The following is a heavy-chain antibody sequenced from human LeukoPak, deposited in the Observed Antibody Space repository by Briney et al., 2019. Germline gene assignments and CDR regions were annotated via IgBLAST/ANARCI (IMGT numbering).Heavy chain of an antibody. CDR1: GGSISSSNW. Sequence: PSETLSLTCAVSGGSISSSNWWSWVRQPPGKGLEWIGEIYHSGSTNYNPSLKSRVTISVDTSKNQFSLKLSSVTAADTAVYYCARGHYYDSSGYYPFDYWGQGTLVTVSS. V-gene: IGHV4-4*02. D-gene: IGHD3-22*01. CDR3: ARGHYYDSSGYYPFDY. CDR2: IYHSGST. J-gene: IGHJ4*02.